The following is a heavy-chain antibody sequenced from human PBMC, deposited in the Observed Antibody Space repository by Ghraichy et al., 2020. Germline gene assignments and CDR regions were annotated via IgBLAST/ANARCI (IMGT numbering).Heavy chain of an antibody. Sequence: GSLRLSCAVYGGSFSGYYWSWIRQPPGKGLEWIGEINHSGSTNYNPSLKSRVTISVDTSKNQFSLKLSSVTAADTAVYYCARGLRLLWDVWGQGTTVTVSS. D-gene: IGHD3-10*01. V-gene: IGHV4-34*01. CDR1: GGSFSGYY. CDR2: INHSGST. CDR3: ARGLRLLWDV. J-gene: IGHJ6*02.